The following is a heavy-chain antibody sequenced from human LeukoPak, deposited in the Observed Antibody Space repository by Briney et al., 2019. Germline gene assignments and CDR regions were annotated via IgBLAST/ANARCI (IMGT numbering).Heavy chain of an antibody. D-gene: IGHD6-19*01. CDR1: GGSFSGYY. V-gene: IGHV4-34*01. CDR2: INHSGST. Sequence: PSETLSLTCAVYGGSFSGYYWSWIRHPPGKGLEWIGEINHSGSTNYNPSLKSRVTISVDTSKNQFSLKLSSVTAADTAVYYCAGSSGWRPFDYWGQGTLVTVSS. CDR3: AGSSGWRPFDY. J-gene: IGHJ4*02.